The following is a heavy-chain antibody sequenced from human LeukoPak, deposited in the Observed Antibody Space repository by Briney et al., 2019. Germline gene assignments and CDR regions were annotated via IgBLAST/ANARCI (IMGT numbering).Heavy chain of an antibody. J-gene: IGHJ4*02. D-gene: IGHD2-2*01. V-gene: IGHV7-4-1*02. CDR1: GYTFTTYA. CDR3: ARVQGYCSRTSCYPHY. CDR2: INTDTGNP. Sequence: ASVKVSCKASGYTFTTYAINWVRQAPGQGLEWMGWINTDTGNPTYAQGFTGRFVFSLDTPVSTAYLQISSLKAEDTAVYYCARVQGYCSRTSCYPHYWGQGTLVTVSP.